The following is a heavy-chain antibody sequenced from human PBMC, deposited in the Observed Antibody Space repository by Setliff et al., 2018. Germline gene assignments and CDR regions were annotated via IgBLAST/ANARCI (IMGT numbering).Heavy chain of an antibody. D-gene: IGHD3-16*01. CDR1: GFTFSSYE. CDR2: ISSSGSTM. J-gene: IGHJ4*02. Sequence: GGSLRLSCAASGFTFSSYEMNWVRQAPGKGLEWVSYISSSGSTMYYADSVKGRFTISRDNAKNSLYLQMNSLRAEDTAVYYCARGPTLIDSWGQGTLVTVSS. V-gene: IGHV3-48*03. CDR3: ARGPTLIDS.